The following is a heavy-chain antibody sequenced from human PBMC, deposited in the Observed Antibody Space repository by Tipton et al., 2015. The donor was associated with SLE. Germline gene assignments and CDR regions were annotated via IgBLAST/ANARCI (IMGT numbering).Heavy chain of an antibody. J-gene: IGHJ5*02. CDR2: ISYSGST. D-gene: IGHD6-13*01. V-gene: IGHV4-59*11. Sequence: LRLSCTVSGGSISSHSWSWIRQPPGKGLEWIGYISYSGSTNYNPSLKSRVTISVDTSKNQFSLKLSSVTAADTAVYYCARDIAAAGGYNWFDPWGQGTLVTVSS. CDR1: GGSISSHS. CDR3: ARDIAAAGGYNWFDP.